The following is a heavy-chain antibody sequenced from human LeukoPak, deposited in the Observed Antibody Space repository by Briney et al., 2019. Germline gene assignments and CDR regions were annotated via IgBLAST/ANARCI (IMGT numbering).Heavy chain of an antibody. Sequence: GGSLRLSCGASGFSFTTYWMSWVRQAPGKGLEWVANIKQDGTEKFYVDSVKGRFTISRDYARNSLYLQLSSLRAEDTAVYYCARLSEMFRGPQVIYYFDYWGQGTLVTVSS. CDR1: GFSFTTYW. D-gene: IGHD3-10*01. CDR2: IKQDGTEK. V-gene: IGHV3-7*01. J-gene: IGHJ4*02. CDR3: ARLSEMFRGPQVIYYFDY.